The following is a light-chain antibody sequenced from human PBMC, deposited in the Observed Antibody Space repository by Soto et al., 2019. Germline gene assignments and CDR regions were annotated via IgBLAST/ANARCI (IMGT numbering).Light chain of an antibody. Sequence: QSVLTQPPSVSGAPGQRVTISCTGSSSNIGAGYDVYWYQQLPGTAPKLLIYGNSNRPSGVPDRFSDSKSGTSASLAITGLQAEDEADYYCQSYDSSLSVVFGGGTKLTVL. V-gene: IGLV1-40*01. CDR1: SSNIGAGYD. J-gene: IGLJ2*01. CDR3: QSYDSSLSVV. CDR2: GNS.